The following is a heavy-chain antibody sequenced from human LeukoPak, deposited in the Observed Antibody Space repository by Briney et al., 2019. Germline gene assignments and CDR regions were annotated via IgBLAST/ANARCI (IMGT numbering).Heavy chain of an antibody. CDR3: ARDLGTATPLGP. CDR2: ITSDGTDT. D-gene: IGHD1-1*01. V-gene: IGHV3-74*01. J-gene: IGHJ5*02. Sequence: GGSLRLSCAASGFTFSNYWMHWVRQAPGKGPVWVSRITSDGTDTGYAASVKGRFTMSRDNAKSTVYLQMNSLSAEDTGVYYCARDLGTATPLGPWGQGTLVSVSS. CDR1: GFTFSNYW.